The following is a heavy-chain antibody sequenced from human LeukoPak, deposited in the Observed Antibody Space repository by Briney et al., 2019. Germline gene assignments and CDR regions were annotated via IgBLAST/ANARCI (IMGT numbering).Heavy chain of an antibody. V-gene: IGHV1-69*02. Sequence: ASVKVSCKASGDTFTSYTFNWVRQAPGQGLEWMGRIIPMIDVTNYAQKFQGRVTMTADKSTSTAYMELSGLRSEDTAVYYCARRLRGAVEAFDIWGQGTLVTVS. CDR2: IIPMIDVT. J-gene: IGHJ3*02. D-gene: IGHD4-17*01. CDR3: ARRLRGAVEAFDI. CDR1: GDTFTSYT.